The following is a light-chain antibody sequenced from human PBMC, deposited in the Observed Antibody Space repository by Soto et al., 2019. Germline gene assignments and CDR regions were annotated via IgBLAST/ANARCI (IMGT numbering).Light chain of an antibody. CDR3: QQTYITPYT. J-gene: IGKJ2*01. CDR2: GSS. V-gene: IGKV1-39*01. CDR1: QNIAGY. Sequence: DIQMTQPPSSLSVSVGDRVTITCRASQNIAGYLNWYQQKPGKAPELLIYGSSTLQSGVPSSFSGSGSGTDFTLTISSLQPEDFATYYCQQTYITPYTFGQGTNLEIK.